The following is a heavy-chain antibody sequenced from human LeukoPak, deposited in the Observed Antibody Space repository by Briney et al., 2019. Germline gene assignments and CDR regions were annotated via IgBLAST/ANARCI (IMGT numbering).Heavy chain of an antibody. CDR3: ARGDSSRGYYYMDV. V-gene: IGHV1-69*05. D-gene: IGHD2-21*01. CDR2: IIPMFGTA. J-gene: IGHJ6*03. CDR1: GGTFSSYG. Sequence: GASVKVSRKASGGTFSSYGISWVRQAPGHGLEWMGGIIPMFGTANYAQKFRGRVTITTDESTSTAYMELSSLRSEDTAVYYCARGDSSRGYYYMDVWGKGTTVTVSS.